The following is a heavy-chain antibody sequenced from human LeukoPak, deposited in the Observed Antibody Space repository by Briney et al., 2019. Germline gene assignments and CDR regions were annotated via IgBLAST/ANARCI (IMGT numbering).Heavy chain of an antibody. Sequence: SETLSLTCAVYGGSFSGYYWSWIRQPPGKGLEWIGVINHSGSTNYNPSLKSRVTISVDTSKNQFSLKLSSVTAADTAVYYCAREEICSGGSCHEGVDYWGQGTLVTVSS. CDR2: INHSGST. D-gene: IGHD2-15*01. V-gene: IGHV4-34*01. CDR1: GGSFSGYY. CDR3: AREEICSGGSCHEGVDY. J-gene: IGHJ4*02.